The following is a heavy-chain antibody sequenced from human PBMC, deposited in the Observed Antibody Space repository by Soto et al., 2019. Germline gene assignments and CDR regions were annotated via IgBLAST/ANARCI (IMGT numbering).Heavy chain of an antibody. D-gene: IGHD2-2*01. V-gene: IGHV3-23*01. CDR3: AKVYCSSTSCYDLYFDY. CDR1: GFTFSSYA. Sequence: GGSLRLSCAASGFTFSSYAMSWVRQAPGKGLEWVSAISGSGGSTYYADSVKGRFTISRDNSKNTLYLQMNSLRAEDTAVYYCAKVYCSSTSCYDLYFDYWGQGTLVTVSS. CDR2: ISGSGGST. J-gene: IGHJ4*02.